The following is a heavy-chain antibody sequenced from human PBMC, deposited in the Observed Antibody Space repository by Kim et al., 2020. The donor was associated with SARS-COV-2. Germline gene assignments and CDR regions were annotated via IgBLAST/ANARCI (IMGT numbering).Heavy chain of an antibody. D-gene: IGHD3-3*01. CDR3: AAWRSGFY. CDR2: IHPDGST. V-gene: IGHV3-66*01. J-gene: IGHJ4*02. CDR1: GFIVSGTH. Sequence: GGSLRLSCAASGFIVSGTHMNWVRQPPGEGLQWVSIIHPDGSTNYADSVKGRFAISRDNSKNTVYLEMNSLKGDDTAVYYCAAWRSGFYWGRGTLITVSS.